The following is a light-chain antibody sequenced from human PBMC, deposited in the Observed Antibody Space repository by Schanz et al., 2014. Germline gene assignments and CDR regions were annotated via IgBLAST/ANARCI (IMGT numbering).Light chain of an antibody. V-gene: IGLV2-14*01. CDR3: AAWDDSLNGV. J-gene: IGLJ3*02. Sequence: QSALTQPASVSGSPGQSITISCTGTSSDVGGHNYVSWYQQHPGKAPKLMIYDVSKRPSGVPDRFSGSKSGTSASLAISGLQSEDEAHYYCAAWDDSLNGVFGGGTKLTVL. CDR1: SSDVGGHNY. CDR2: DVS.